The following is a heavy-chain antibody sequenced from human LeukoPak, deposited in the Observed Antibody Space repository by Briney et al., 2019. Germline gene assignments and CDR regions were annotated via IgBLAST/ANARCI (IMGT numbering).Heavy chain of an antibody. CDR3: ARDPYDYVWGSYRYHAFDI. D-gene: IGHD3-16*02. CDR2: INPNSGGK. V-gene: IGHV1-2*02. J-gene: IGHJ3*02. CDR1: GYTFTGYY. Sequence: GASVKVSCKASGYTFTGYYMHWVRQAPGQGLEWMGWINPNSGGKNYAQKFQGRVTMTRDTSISTAYIELSRLRSDDPAVYYCARDPYDYVWGSYRYHAFDIWGQGTMVTVSS.